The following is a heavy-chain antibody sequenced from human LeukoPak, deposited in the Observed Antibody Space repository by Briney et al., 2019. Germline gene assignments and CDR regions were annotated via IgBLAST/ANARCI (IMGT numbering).Heavy chain of an antibody. CDR2: IWNDGSDE. CDR1: GFSFSSYA. D-gene: IGHD1-26*01. V-gene: IGHV3-33*08. J-gene: IGHJ3*02. CDR3: AFEIGRSQGAFDI. Sequence: GGSLRLSCAASGFSFSSYAVSWVRQTPGKGLEWVAAIWNDGSDENYADSVKGRFTISSDNSKNTLYLQMNSLRAEDSAVYYCAFEIGRSQGAFDIWGQGTMITVSS.